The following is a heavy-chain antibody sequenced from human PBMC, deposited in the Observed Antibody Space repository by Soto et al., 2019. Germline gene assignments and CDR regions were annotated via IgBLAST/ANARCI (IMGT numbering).Heavy chain of an antibody. CDR3: ARGLKYYYDSSGPIRYYYGMDV. CDR1: GFTFSSYA. CDR2: ISYDGSNK. Sequence: PGGSLRLSCAASGFTFSSYAMHWVRQAPGKGLEWVAVISYDGSNKYYADSVKGRFTISRDNSKNTLYLQMNSLRAEDTAVYYCARGLKYYYDSSGPIRYYYGMDVWGQGTTVTVSS. J-gene: IGHJ6*02. V-gene: IGHV3-30-3*01. D-gene: IGHD3-22*01.